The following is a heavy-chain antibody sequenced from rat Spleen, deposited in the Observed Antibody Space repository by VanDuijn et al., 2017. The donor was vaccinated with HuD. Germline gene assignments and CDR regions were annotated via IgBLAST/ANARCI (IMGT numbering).Heavy chain of an antibody. D-gene: IGHD4-3*01. Sequence: EVQLVESDGGLVQPGRSLKLSCAASGFAFSDHYVAWVRQGPTKGLEWVATINYDGRSTFYRDSVRDRFTISRDNTKSSLYLQMDSLRSEDTATYYCTTLRGTWVMDAWGQGASVTVSS. J-gene: IGHJ4*01. CDR2: INYDGRST. V-gene: IGHV5-20*01. CDR1: GFAFSDHY. CDR3: TTLRGTWVMDA.